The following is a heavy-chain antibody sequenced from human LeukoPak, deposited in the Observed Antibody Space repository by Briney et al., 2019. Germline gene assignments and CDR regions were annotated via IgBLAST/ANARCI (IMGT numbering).Heavy chain of an antibody. CDR3: ARGPFAAGDSSGYFDY. Sequence: SETLSVTCTVSGGSISSHYWSWIRQPPGKGLEWIGYIYYSGSTNYNPSLKSRVTISVDTSKNQFSLKLSSVTAADTAVYYCARGPFAAGDSSGYFDYWGQGTLVTVSS. D-gene: IGHD3-22*01. J-gene: IGHJ4*02. CDR1: GGSISSHY. CDR2: IYYSGST. V-gene: IGHV4-59*11.